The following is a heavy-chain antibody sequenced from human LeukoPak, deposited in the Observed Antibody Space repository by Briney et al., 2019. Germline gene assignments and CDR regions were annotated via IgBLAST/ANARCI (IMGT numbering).Heavy chain of an antibody. Sequence: AETLSLTCTVSGGSISSYYWSWIRQPPGKGLEWIGYIYYSGSTNYNPSLKSRVTISVDTSKNQFSLKLSSVTAADTAVYYCARVVDDAFDIWGQGTMVTVSS. J-gene: IGHJ3*02. CDR2: IYYSGST. V-gene: IGHV4-59*01. CDR1: GGSISSYY. CDR3: ARVVDDAFDI. D-gene: IGHD2-15*01.